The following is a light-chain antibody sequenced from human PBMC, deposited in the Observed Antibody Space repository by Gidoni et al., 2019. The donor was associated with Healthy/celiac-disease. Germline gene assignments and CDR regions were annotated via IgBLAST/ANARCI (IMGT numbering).Light chain of an antibody. Sequence: EIVMTQSPATLSLSPGERATLSCRASQSVSSNLAWYQQTPGQAPRLLIYDASTRATGIPARFSGSGSGTEFTLTISSLQSEDFAVYYCQQYNNWPLTFGGGTKVEIK. CDR1: QSVSSN. J-gene: IGKJ4*01. CDR3: QQYNNWPLT. CDR2: DAS. V-gene: IGKV3-15*01.